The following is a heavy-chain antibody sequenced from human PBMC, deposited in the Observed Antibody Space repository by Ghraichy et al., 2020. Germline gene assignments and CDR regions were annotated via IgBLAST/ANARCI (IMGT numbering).Heavy chain of an antibody. CDR2: IKGDGIGT. Sequence: GGSLRLSCAASGFTLTNFAMSWVRQAPGKALEWVSAIKGDGIGTYHADSVRGRFTISRDTSKNTLYLELNSLRAEDTALYFCAKATLPNCSGGRCYPFDYWGQGTLVTVSS. CDR3: AKATLPNCSGGRCYPFDY. D-gene: IGHD2-15*01. V-gene: IGHV3-23*01. CDR1: GFTLTNFA. J-gene: IGHJ4*02.